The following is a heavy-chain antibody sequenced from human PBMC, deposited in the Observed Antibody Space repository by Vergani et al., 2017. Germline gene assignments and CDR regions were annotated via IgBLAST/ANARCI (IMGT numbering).Heavy chain of an antibody. CDR2: MHQSWNT. D-gene: IGHD3-9*01. J-gene: IGHJ4*02. Sequence: QVQVQESGPALAQPSETLSLSCAVSCHSIRNGDFWVWIRQPPGKGLEWIGSMHQSWNTYYNPSLKSRVTISVDTSKNQYSLKLNSLTAADTAVYYCARLLLTLAGFDSWGQGVLVTVSS. CDR1: CHSIRNGDF. V-gene: IGHV4-38-2*01. CDR3: ARLLLTLAGFDS.